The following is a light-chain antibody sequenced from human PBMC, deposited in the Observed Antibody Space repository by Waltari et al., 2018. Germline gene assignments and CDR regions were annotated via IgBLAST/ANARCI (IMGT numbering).Light chain of an antibody. CDR1: QSISSY. J-gene: IGKJ2*01. Sequence: DIQMTQSPSSLSASVGDSVTITCRASQSISSYLNWYQQKPVKAPKLLIYAASSLQSGVPSMFSGSGSGTDFTLTISSLQPEDFATYYCQQSYSTLMYTFGQGTKLEIK. CDR2: AAS. CDR3: QQSYSTLMYT. V-gene: IGKV1-39*01.